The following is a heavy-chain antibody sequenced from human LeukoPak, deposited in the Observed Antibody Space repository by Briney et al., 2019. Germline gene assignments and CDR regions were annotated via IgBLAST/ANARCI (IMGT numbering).Heavy chain of an antibody. CDR1: GGSFSGYH. CDR2: INHSGST. V-gene: IGHV4-34*01. D-gene: IGHD4-17*01. Sequence: PSETLSLTCAVYGGSFSGYHWSWIRQPPGKGLEWIGEINHSGSTNYNPSLKSRVTISVDTSKNQFSLKLSSVTAADTAVYYCARGRGPYGDYGNYWGQGTLVTVSS. J-gene: IGHJ4*02. CDR3: ARGRGPYGDYGNY.